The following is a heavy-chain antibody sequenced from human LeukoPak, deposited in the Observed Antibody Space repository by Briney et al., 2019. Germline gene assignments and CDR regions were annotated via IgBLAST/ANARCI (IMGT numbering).Heavy chain of an antibody. D-gene: IGHD1-1*01. CDR1: GFTFSSYA. J-gene: IGHJ4*02. Sequence: GGSLRLSCAASGFTFSSYAMSWVRQAPGEGLEWVSAISGSGGSTYYADSVKGRLTISRDNSKNTLYLQMNSLRAEDTAVYYCAKSRTGSITYFDYWGQGTLVTVSS. CDR3: AKSRTGSITYFDY. V-gene: IGHV3-23*01. CDR2: ISGSGGST.